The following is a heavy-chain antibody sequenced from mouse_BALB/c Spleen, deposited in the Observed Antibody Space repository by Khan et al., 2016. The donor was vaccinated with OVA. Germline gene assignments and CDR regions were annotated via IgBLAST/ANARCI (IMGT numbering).Heavy chain of an antibody. CDR2: INTYTGEP. CDR3: SREGYVYDGHAMDY. CDR1: GYTFTNYG. V-gene: IGHV9-1*02. J-gene: IGHJ4*01. D-gene: IGHD2-2*01. Sequence: QIQLVQSGPELKKPGETVKISCKASGYTFTNYGMNWVKQAPGKGLKWMAWINTYTGEPTYADDFKGRFAFSLETSASTAYLQINNLKNEDMATYFCSREGYVYDGHAMDYWGQGTSVTVSS.